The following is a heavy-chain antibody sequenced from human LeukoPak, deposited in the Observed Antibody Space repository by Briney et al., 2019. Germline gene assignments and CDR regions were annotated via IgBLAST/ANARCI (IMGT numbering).Heavy chain of an antibody. J-gene: IGHJ6*03. CDR1: GFTFSTYA. CDR2: VASDGTND. Sequence: GGSLRLSCAASGFTFSTYAMYWVRQAPGRGLEWVAVVASDGTNDFYTDSVQGRFTISRDNSKNTLYLQMNGLRTEDTGVYYCARDPISPGYYYYYMDVWGKGTTVIVSS. V-gene: IGHV3-30*04. CDR3: ARDPISPGYYYYYMDV.